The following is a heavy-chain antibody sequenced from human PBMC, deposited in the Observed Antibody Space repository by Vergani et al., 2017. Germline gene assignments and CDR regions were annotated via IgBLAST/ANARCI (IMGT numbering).Heavy chain of an antibody. Sequence: EVQLLESGGGLVQPGGSLRLSCAASGFTFSSYAMSWVRQAPGKGLEWVSAISGSGGSTYYADSVKGRFTISRDNSKNTLYLQMNSLRAEDTAVYYCANPAAPGYSSSWYFDYWGQGTLVTVSS. J-gene: IGHJ4*02. CDR1: GFTFSSYA. V-gene: IGHV3-23*01. D-gene: IGHD6-13*01. CDR2: ISGSGGST. CDR3: ANPAAPGYSSSWYFDY.